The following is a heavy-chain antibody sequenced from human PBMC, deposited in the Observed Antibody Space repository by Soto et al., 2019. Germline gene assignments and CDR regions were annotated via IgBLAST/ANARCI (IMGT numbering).Heavy chain of an antibody. V-gene: IGHV1-2*04. Sequence: GASVKLSCKASGYAFTGYYMRWVRQAPGQGLEWMGWINPNSGGTNYAQKFQGWVTMTRDTSISTAYMELSRLRSDDTAVYYCARPNRGYSGYDLAYWGQGTLVTVSS. CDR2: INPNSGGT. J-gene: IGHJ4*02. CDR1: GYAFTGYY. CDR3: ARPNRGYSGYDLAY. D-gene: IGHD5-12*01.